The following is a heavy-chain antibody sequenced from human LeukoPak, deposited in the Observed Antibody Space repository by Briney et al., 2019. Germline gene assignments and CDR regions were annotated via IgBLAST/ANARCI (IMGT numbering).Heavy chain of an antibody. D-gene: IGHD6-13*01. V-gene: IGHV3-21*06. J-gene: IGHJ3*02. CDR3: ARVRQYSSNSFDI. Sequence: PGGSLRLSCEASGFTFNTYSMNWARQAPGKGLEWVSSIDSSGGYMFYADSVKGRFIISRDNAKDSLYLQMNSLRAEDTAVYYCARVRQYSSNSFDIWGQGTMVTVSS. CDR2: IDSSGGYM. CDR1: GFTFNTYS.